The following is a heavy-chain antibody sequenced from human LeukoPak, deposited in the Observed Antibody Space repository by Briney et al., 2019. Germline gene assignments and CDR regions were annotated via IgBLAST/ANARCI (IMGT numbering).Heavy chain of an antibody. CDR3: ARAEGEIYRRSGSNNWFDP. V-gene: IGHV4-34*01. CDR1: GGSFSGYY. Sequence: SETLSLTCAVYGGSFSGYYWSWIRQPPGKGLEWIGEINHSGSTNYNPSLKSRVTISVDTSKNQFSLKLSSVTAADTAVYYCARAEGEIYRRSGSNNWFDPWGQGALVTVSS. CDR2: INHSGST. D-gene: IGHD3-10*01. J-gene: IGHJ5*02.